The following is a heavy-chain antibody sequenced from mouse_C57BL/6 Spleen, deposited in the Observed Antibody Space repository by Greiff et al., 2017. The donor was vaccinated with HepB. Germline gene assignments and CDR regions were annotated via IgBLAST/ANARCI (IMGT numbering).Heavy chain of an antibody. D-gene: IGHD1-1*01. V-gene: IGHV1-82*01. Sequence: VQLQQSGPELVKPGASVKISCKASGYAFSSSWMNWVKQRPGKGLEWLGRIYPGDGDTNYNGKFKGKATLTADKSSSTAYMQLSSLTSEDSAVYFCARTNYYGSSYWYFDVWGTGTTVTVSS. J-gene: IGHJ1*03. CDR3: ARTNYYGSSYWYFDV. CDR2: IYPGDGDT. CDR1: GYAFSSSW.